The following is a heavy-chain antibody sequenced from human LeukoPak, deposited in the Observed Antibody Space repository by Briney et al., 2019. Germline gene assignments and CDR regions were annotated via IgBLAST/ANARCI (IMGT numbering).Heavy chain of an antibody. D-gene: IGHD3-22*01. CDR2: IRYDGSNK. CDR3: AKAHYDSSGYYPYFYYYYYMDV. V-gene: IGHV3-30*02. CDR1: GFTFSSYG. Sequence: GGSLRLSCAASGFTFSSYGMHWVRQAPGKGLEWVAFIRYDGSNKYYADSVKGRFTISRDNSKNTLYLQMNSLRAEDTAVYYCAKAHYDSSGYYPYFYYYYYMDVWGKGTTVTISS. J-gene: IGHJ6*03.